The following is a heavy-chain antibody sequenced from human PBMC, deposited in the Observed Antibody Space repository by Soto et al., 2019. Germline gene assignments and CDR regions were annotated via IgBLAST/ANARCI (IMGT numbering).Heavy chain of an antibody. D-gene: IGHD5-12*01. CDR3: VRAYTGYEPSYDS. CDR2: IIPVLNKI. Sequence: QVQLVQSGAEVKKPGSSVKVSCEASGDTFSTYTISWVRQVPRQGLAWMGRIIPVLNKINYAQKFQGRVTFTANKSTYTVYMELSGLRSEDAAAYYCVRAYTGYEPSYDSWGQGTVVTVSS. J-gene: IGHJ4*02. V-gene: IGHV1-69*02. CDR1: GDTFSTYT.